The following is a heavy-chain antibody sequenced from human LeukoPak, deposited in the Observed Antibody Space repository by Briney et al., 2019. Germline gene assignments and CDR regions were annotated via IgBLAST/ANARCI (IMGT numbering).Heavy chain of an antibody. D-gene: IGHD1-26*01. J-gene: IGHJ5*01. CDR2: IYSSGST. V-gene: IGHV4-4*07. CDR1: GGSLSSDY. Sequence: SETLSLTCTVSGGSLSSDYWSWIRQPARRGREWLGHIYSSGSTNYNPSLKSRVTMSVDTSRNQFSLKLSSVTAAATAVYYCARGSGSYDSWGQGTLVTVSA. CDR3: ARGSGSYDS.